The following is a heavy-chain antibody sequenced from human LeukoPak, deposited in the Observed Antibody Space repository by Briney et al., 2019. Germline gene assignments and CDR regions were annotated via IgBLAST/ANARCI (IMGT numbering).Heavy chain of an antibody. J-gene: IGHJ4*02. CDR3: ARSPSGYRFDY. Sequence: PSETLSLTRTVSGASVSSGTYFWTWIRQPPGKGLEWIGYISHSGSTNYNPSLKSRVTISLDTSKNQFSLKLSSVTAADTAVYFCARSPSGYRFDYWGQGTLVTVSS. D-gene: IGHD3-22*01. CDR2: ISHSGST. V-gene: IGHV4-61*01. CDR1: GASVSSGTYF.